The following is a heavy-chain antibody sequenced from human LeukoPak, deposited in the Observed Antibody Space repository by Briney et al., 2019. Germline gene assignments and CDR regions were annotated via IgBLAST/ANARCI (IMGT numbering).Heavy chain of an antibody. CDR2: ISGSGGST. CDR3: AKGQLADFDY. CDR1: GFTLSSYA. V-gene: IGHV3-23*01. D-gene: IGHD6-13*01. Sequence: PGGSLRLSCAASGFTLSSYAMSWVLQAPGKGREWVSAISGSGGSTYYADSVKGRFNISRDNSKNTLYLKMNSLRAEDTAEYYCAKGQLADFDYWGQGTLVTVSS. J-gene: IGHJ4*02.